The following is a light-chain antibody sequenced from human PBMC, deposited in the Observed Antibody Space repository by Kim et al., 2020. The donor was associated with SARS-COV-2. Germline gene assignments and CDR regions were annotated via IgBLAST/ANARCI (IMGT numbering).Light chain of an antibody. CDR1: SSDVGTYNL. V-gene: IGLV2-23*02. CDR3: CSYAGTSTWV. J-gene: IGLJ3*02. Sequence: QSALTQPASVSGSPGQSITISCTGTSSDVGTYNLVSWYQQHPGKAPKFMIYEVSKRPSGVSNRFSGSKSDNTASLTISGLQAEDEADYYCCSYAGTSTWVFGGGTKVTVL. CDR2: EVS.